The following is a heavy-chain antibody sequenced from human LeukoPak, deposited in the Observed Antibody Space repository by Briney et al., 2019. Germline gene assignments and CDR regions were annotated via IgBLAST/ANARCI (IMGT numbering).Heavy chain of an antibody. D-gene: IGHD5-18*01. CDR2: IDSKADGGTT. CDR1: GVTFSIAW. Sequence: GGSLRLSCAAPGVTFSIAWMSWVRQPPGKGPEWVGRIDSKADGGTTDYAAPIKDRFIISRDDSKNTMYLQMNSVKTEDTGVYYCTTDGYSYGYRDYWGQGTLVTVSS. J-gene: IGHJ4*02. CDR3: TTDGYSYGYRDY. V-gene: IGHV3-15*04.